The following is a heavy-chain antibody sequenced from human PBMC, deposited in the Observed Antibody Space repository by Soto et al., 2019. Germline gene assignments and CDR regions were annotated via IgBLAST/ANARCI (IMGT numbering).Heavy chain of an antibody. D-gene: IGHD3-9*01. CDR2: ISYDGNNK. J-gene: IGHJ2*01. CDR3: AISSDSSRRHTRFSPDL. Sequence: LEWEAVISYDGNNKYYADSVKGRFTISRDNSKNTLYLEMNSLRAEDTAVYYCAISSDSSRRHTRFSPDL. V-gene: IGHV3-30-3*01.